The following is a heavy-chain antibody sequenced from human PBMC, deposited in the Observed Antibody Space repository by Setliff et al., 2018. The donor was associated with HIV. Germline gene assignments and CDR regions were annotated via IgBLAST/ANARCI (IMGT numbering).Heavy chain of an antibody. CDR3: AQSGRGADDAFDI. Sequence: NPSETLSLTCGVSGDSINSGYYWGWIRQPPGKGLEWIGSIYHSGSTYYSPSLKSRVTILVDTSKNEVSLKLSSVTAADTAVYYCAQSGRGADDAFDIWGQGTMVTVSS. J-gene: IGHJ3*02. D-gene: IGHD3-10*01. CDR2: IYHSGST. CDR1: GDSINSGYY. V-gene: IGHV4-38-2*01.